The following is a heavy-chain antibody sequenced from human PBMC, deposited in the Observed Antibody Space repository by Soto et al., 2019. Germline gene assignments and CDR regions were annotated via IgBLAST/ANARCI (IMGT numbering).Heavy chain of an antibody. Sequence: EVQLVESGGGLVQPGGSLKLSCAASGFAFSDSAMHWVRQASGKGLEWIGRIRGKRGNDGTAYAASVKGRFTISRDDSTTTTYLPMNRLTIEATAVYYFSTLPDCTAVDPLYYWGQGTLVTVSS. J-gene: IGHJ4*02. D-gene: IGHD5-18*01. CDR2: IRGKRGNDGT. CDR1: GFAFSDSA. V-gene: IGHV3-73*02. CDR3: STLPDCTAVDPLYY.